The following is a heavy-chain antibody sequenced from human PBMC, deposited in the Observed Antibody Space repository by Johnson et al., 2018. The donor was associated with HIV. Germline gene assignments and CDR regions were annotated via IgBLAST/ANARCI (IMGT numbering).Heavy chain of an antibody. CDR3: AKGGIATRFFDI. D-gene: IGHD6-6*01. CDR2: IRYDGSYK. Sequence: QVQLVESGGGVVQPGGSLRLSCAASDFTFSSYGMHWVRQAPGKGLEWVAFIRYDGSYKYYADSVKGRFTISRDNSKNTLYLQMNSLRAEDTALYYCAKGGIATRFFDIWGQGTMVTVSS. CDR1: DFTFSSYG. J-gene: IGHJ3*02. V-gene: IGHV3-30*02.